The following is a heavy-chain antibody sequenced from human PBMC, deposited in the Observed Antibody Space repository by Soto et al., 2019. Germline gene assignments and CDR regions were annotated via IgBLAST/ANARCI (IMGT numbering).Heavy chain of an antibody. J-gene: IGHJ4*02. CDR1: GFTFRNFW. CDR2: ISPDGITT. Sequence: PGGSLRLSCAASGFTFRNFWMHWVRQAPGKGLVWVSRISPDGITTSYADSVKGRFTISRDNAKSTLYLQMNSLRAEDTAVYYCADSWQPTSYWGLGTLVTVSS. CDR3: ADSWQPTSY. V-gene: IGHV3-74*01.